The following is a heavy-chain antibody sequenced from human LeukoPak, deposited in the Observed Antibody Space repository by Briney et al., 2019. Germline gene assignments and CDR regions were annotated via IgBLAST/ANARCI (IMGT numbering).Heavy chain of an antibody. CDR2: IRTTIYGRTT. CDR1: GFTFGEYS. CDR3: TRGYYDSSAYLDY. D-gene: IGHD3-22*01. J-gene: IGHJ4*02. Sequence: GGSLRLSCTASGFTFGEYSMNWVRQAPGKGLEWVGFIRTTIYGRTTEYTASVKGRFTISRDDFKNIEYLQMKSLKTEDTAVYYCTRGYYDSSAYLDYWGQGTLVTVSS. V-gene: IGHV3-49*04.